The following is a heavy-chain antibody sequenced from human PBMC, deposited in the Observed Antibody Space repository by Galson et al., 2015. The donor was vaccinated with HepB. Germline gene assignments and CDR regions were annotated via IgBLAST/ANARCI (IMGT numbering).Heavy chain of an antibody. J-gene: IGHJ4*02. V-gene: IGHV3-11*06. CDR3: ARVADADYGDHTYFDS. CDR2: ISGSRTYT. D-gene: IGHD4-17*01. Sequence: SLRLSCAASGFTFSDYYMSWIRQAPGKGLEWLSYISGSRTYTNYADSVKGRFTISRDNAKNSLFLQMNGLRAEDTAVYYCARVADADYGDHTYFDSWGQGILVTVSS. CDR1: GFTFSDYY.